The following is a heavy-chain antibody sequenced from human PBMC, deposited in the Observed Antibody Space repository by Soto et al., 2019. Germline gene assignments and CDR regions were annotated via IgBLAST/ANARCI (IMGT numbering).Heavy chain of an antibody. V-gene: IGHV3-23*01. J-gene: IGHJ4*02. Sequence: GGSLRLSCTAFGFTFSRYAMNWVRQAPGKGLEWVSTFDNTDGRTYYTDSVRGRFTISRDNSRNTLFLQMDSLRPEDTAVYYCAKVRDTSMDMNFESWGRGTLVTVSS. CDR1: GFTFSRYA. CDR3: AKVRDTSMDMNFES. CDR2: FDNTDGRT. D-gene: IGHD5-18*01.